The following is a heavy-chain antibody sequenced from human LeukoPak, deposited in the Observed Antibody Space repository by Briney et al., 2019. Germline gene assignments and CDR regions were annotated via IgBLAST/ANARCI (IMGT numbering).Heavy chain of an antibody. CDR2: ISGSGGST. CDR3: AKVGRPMIVVVIGGSCWFDY. D-gene: IGHD3-22*01. CDR1: GFTFSSYG. V-gene: IGHV3-23*01. J-gene: IGHJ4*02. Sequence: GGSLRLSCAASGFTFSSYGMSWVRQAPGKGLEWVSAISGSGGSTYYADSVKGRFTISRDNSKNTLYLQMNSLRAEDTAVYYCAKVGRPMIVVVIGGSCWFDYWGQGTLVTVSS.